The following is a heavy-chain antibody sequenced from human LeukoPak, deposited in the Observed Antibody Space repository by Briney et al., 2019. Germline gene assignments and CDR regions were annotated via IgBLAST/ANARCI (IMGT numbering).Heavy chain of an antibody. J-gene: IGHJ4*02. Sequence: ASVKVSCKASGYTFTSYDINWVRQATGQGLEWMGWMNPNSANTGYAQKFQGRVTMTRNTSISTACMELSSLRSEDAALYYCAREMNYYDSGSFDYWGQGTLVTVSP. D-gene: IGHD3-10*01. CDR1: GYTFTSYD. CDR2: MNPNSANT. V-gene: IGHV1-8*01. CDR3: AREMNYYDSGSFDY.